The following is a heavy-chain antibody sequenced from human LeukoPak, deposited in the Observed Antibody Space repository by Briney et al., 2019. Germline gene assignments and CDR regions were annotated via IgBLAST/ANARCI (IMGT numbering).Heavy chain of an antibody. Sequence: PGGSLRLSCAASGFTFSSYSTNWVRQPPGKGLEWIGEINHSGSTNYNPSLKSRVTISVDTSKNQFSLKLSSVTAADTAVYYCARGHHSFTDYWGQGTLVTVSS. J-gene: IGHJ4*02. D-gene: IGHD2/OR15-2a*01. CDR3: ARGHHSFTDY. V-gene: IGHV4-34*01. CDR2: INHSGST. CDR1: GFTFSSYS.